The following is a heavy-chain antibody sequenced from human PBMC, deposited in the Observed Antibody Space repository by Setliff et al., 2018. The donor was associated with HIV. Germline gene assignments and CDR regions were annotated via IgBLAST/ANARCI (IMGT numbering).Heavy chain of an antibody. Sequence: SETLSLTCTVSDVSISSHYWSWIRRPPGKGLEWIGYIYYSGSTNYNPSLKSRVTISVDTSKNQFSLKLSSVTAADTAVYYCARSKTFYDFWGGYYTHGAFKIWGLGTMVTVSS. D-gene: IGHD3-3*01. CDR1: DVSISSHY. CDR2: IYYSGST. CDR3: ARSKTFYDFWGGYYTHGAFKI. J-gene: IGHJ3*02. V-gene: IGHV4-59*11.